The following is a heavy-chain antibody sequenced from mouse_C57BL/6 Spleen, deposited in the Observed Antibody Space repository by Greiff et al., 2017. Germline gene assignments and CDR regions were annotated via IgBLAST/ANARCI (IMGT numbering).Heavy chain of an antibody. Sequence: VQLKQSGPELVKPGDSVKISCKASGYSFTGYFMNWVMQSHGKSLEWIGRINPYNGDTFYNQKFKGKATLTVDKSSSTAHMELRSLTSEDSAVYYCARDDYDHYYAMDYWGQGTSVTVSS. J-gene: IGHJ4*01. CDR2: INPYNGDT. D-gene: IGHD2-4*01. V-gene: IGHV1-20*01. CDR1: GYSFTGYF. CDR3: ARDDYDHYYAMDY.